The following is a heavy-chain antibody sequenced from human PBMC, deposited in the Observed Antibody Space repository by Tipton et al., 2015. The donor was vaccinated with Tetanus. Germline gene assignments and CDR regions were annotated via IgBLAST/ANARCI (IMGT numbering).Heavy chain of an antibody. J-gene: IGHJ4*02. CDR3: ASDLITMVRGGGY. V-gene: IGHV3-48*01. Sequence: SLRLSCAASGFTFSSYSMNWVRQAPGKGLEWVSYISSSSSTIYYADSVKGRFTISRDNAKNSLYLQMNSLRAEDTAVYYCASDLITMVRGGGYWGQGTLVTVSS. D-gene: IGHD3-10*01. CDR1: GFTFSSYS. CDR2: ISSSSSTI.